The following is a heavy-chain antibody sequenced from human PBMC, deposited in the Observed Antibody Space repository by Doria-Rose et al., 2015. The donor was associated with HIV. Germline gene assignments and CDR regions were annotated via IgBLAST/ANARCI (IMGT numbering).Heavy chain of an antibody. V-gene: IGHV4-34*01. J-gene: IGHJ6*02. CDR3: ARGLLRGGWNDVDYYYGMDV. D-gene: IGHD1-1*01. Sequence: QVQLQESSAGLVKPSETLSLTCAVFGGSFSGYYWSWIRQPPGKGLERIGEINHSGRTNYKTCLKSRVTISLDTSKNLFSLKLSSVTAADTAVYYCARGLLRGGWNDVDYYYGMDVWGQGTTVTVSS. CDR1: GGSFSGYY. CDR2: INHSGRT.